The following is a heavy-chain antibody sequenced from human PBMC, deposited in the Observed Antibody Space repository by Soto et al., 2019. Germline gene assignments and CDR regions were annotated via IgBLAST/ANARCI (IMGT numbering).Heavy chain of an antibody. Sequence: PSQTLSLTCAISGDTVSTNTAAWNWIRQSPSRGLEWLGRIYYKSRWYNDYSESLKSRIAIIPDTSRNQFSLQLNSVIPEDTAVYYCARDWGYAPDPTYYYGLDVWGPGTKVTVSS. CDR1: GDTVSTNTAA. J-gene: IGHJ6*02. CDR3: ARDWGYAPDPTYYYGLDV. CDR2: IYYKSRWYN. V-gene: IGHV6-1*01. D-gene: IGHD5-12*01.